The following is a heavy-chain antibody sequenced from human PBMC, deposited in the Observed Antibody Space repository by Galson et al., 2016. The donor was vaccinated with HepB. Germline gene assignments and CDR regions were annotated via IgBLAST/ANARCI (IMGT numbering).Heavy chain of an antibody. J-gene: IGHJ3*01. CDR1: GGTFSSFP. V-gene: IGHV1-69*13. CDR2: IIPIFGTV. Sequence: SVKVSCKASGGTFSSFPISWVRQAPGQGLEWMGGIIPIFGTVSYAQNFQGRVTITADESTSTGYMELSSLRSEDTAVYYCARENGRIAAAGYDAFDVWGQGTMVTVSS. D-gene: IGHD6-13*01. CDR3: ARENGRIAAAGYDAFDV.